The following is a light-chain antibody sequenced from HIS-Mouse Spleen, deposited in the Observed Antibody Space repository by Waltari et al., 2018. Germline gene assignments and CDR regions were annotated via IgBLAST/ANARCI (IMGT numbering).Light chain of an antibody. Sequence: SYELTQPSSVSVSPGQTARITCSGDVLANKYARGFQQKPGQAPVLVIYKASERPSGIPERFSGSSSGTTVTLTISGAQVEDEADYYCYSAADNNLGVFGGGTKLTVL. V-gene: IGLV3-27*01. CDR3: YSAADNNLGV. J-gene: IGLJ3*02. CDR2: KAS. CDR1: VLANKY.